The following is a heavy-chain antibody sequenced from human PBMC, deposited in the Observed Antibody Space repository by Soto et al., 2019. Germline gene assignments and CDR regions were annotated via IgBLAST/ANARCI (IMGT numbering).Heavy chain of an antibody. V-gene: IGHV4-59*01. CDR1: GSDITTYY. CDR2: IYDTGST. CDR3: ARCPIDHNWFDP. Sequence: AETLSLTCTVSGSDITTYYWSWLRQSPGKGLEWIGHIYDTGSTTYNPSLKSRVTISVDTSNKQFSLRLTPVTAADTAVYYCARCPIDHNWFDPWGQGTLVTV. J-gene: IGHJ5*02. D-gene: IGHD3-9*01.